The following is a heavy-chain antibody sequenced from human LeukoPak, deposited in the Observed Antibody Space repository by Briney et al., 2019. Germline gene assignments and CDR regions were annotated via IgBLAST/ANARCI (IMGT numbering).Heavy chain of an antibody. Sequence: ETLSLTCTVSGGSISSYYWSWIRQPPGKGLEWVSSISSSSSYIYYADSVKGRFTISRDNAKNSLYLQMNSLRAEDTAVYYCAREVLSYSGTYFPYYFMDVWGKGTTVTISS. D-gene: IGHD1-26*01. CDR1: GGSISSYY. CDR3: AREVLSYSGTYFPYYFMDV. CDR2: ISSSSSYI. V-gene: IGHV3-21*01. J-gene: IGHJ6*03.